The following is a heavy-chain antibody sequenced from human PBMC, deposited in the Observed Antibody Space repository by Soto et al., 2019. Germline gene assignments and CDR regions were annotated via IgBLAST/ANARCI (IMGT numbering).Heavy chain of an antibody. V-gene: IGHV3-23*01. J-gene: IGHJ3*02. D-gene: IGHD3-10*01. Sequence: VQLLESGGGLAQPGGSLRLSCAASGFAFSSHPMSWVRQAPEKGLEWVAGISDGGDLIYNADSVRGRFTISRDNSRNTLYLQMNSLRAEDTAVYYCVRRVIGSSRAFDIWGQGTMVTVSS. CDR2: ISDGGDLI. CDR1: GFAFSSHP. CDR3: VRRVIGSSRAFDI.